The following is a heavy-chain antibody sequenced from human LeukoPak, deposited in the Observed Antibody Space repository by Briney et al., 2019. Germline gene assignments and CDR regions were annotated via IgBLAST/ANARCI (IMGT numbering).Heavy chain of an antibody. CDR1: GFTFSSNY. Sequence: GGSLRLSCAASGFTFSSNYMTWVRQAPGKGLEWVSVIHSGGGTYYPDSVRRRFTISRYKSKNTLYLQMSSLRADDTAVYSCASSKYGSGSHNWFDPWGQGTLVTVSS. CDR2: IHSGGGT. J-gene: IGHJ5*02. CDR3: ASSKYGSGSHNWFDP. D-gene: IGHD3-10*01. V-gene: IGHV3-53*01.